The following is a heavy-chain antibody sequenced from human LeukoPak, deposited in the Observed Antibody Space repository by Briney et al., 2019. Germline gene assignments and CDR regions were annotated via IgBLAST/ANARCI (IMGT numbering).Heavy chain of an antibody. CDR1: GFTFSIYA. D-gene: IGHD4-11*01. CDR3: ARWTTYGVGY. CDR2: IVGNGGGI. V-gene: IGHV3-23*01. J-gene: IGHJ4*02. Sequence: GGSLRLSCAASGFTFSIYAMNWVRQAPGKGLEWVSVIVGNGGGIHYADSVKGRFTISRDNAKNSLYLQMNSLRAEDTAVYYCARWTTYGVGYWGQGTLVTVSS.